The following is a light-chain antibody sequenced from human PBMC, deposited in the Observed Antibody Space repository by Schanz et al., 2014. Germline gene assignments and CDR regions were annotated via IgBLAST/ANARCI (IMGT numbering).Light chain of an antibody. J-gene: IGLJ3*02. CDR1: SSNIGAGYD. CDR2: GNS. Sequence: QSVLTQPPSVSGAPGQRVTISCTGSSSNIGAGYDVHWYQQLPGTAPKLLIYGNSNRPSGVPDRFSGSKSGTSASLAITGLQAEDEADYHCCSLSADSTWVFGGGTKLTVL. CDR3: CSLSADSTWV. V-gene: IGLV1-40*01.